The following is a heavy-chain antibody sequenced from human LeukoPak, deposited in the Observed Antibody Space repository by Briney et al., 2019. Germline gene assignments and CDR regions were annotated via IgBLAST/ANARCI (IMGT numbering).Heavy chain of an antibody. V-gene: IGHV3-64*01. J-gene: IGHJ6*03. CDR2: ISSNGGST. CDR3: AREAYDSSGLWYYYYYMDV. D-gene: IGHD3-22*01. CDR1: GFTFSSYA. Sequence: GGSLRLSCAASGFTFSSYAMHWVRQAPGKGLEYVSAISSNGGSTYYANSVKGRFTISRDNSKNTLYLQMGSLRAEDMAVYYCAREAYDSSGLWYYYYYMDVWGKGTTVTVSS.